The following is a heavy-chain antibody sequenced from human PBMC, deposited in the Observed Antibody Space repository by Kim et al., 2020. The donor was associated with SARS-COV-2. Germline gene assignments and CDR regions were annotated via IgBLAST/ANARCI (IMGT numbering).Heavy chain of an antibody. CDR2: ISDDANNK. J-gene: IGHJ3*01. CDR3: ARGGYSSSWSIGEAFDF. CDR1: GFTFSYFA. V-gene: IGHV3-30*04. D-gene: IGHD6-13*01. Sequence: GGSLRLSCAASGFTFSYFAFHWVRQAPGKGLEWVAVISDDANNKYDAESVKGRFTISRDNSKNTLYLQMNSLRAEDTAVYYCARGGYSSSWSIGEAFDFWGQGTMVTVSS.